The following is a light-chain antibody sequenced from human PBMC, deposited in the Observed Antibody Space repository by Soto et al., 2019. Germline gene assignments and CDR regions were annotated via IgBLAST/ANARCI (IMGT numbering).Light chain of an antibody. CDR1: QSVSSSY. Sequence: EIVLTPSPGTLSLSPGERATLYCRASQSVSSSYLAWYQQKPGQAPRLLIYGASSRPTGIPDRFSGSGSGTDLTLTISRLEPEDFAVYYCQQYGSSSTFGQGTRLEIK. V-gene: IGKV3-20*01. J-gene: IGKJ5*01. CDR3: QQYGSSST. CDR2: GAS.